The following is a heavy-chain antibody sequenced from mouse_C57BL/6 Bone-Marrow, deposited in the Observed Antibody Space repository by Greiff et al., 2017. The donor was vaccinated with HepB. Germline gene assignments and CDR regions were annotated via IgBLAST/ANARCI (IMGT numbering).Heavy chain of an antibody. CDR2: INPNNGGT. D-gene: IGHD2-5*01. CDR3: ARSNYVWYYAMDY. CDR1: GYTFTDYN. Sequence: VQLQQSGPELVKPGASVKIPCKASGYTFTDYNMDWVKQSHGKSLEWIGDINPNNGGTIYNQKFKGKATLTVDKSSSTAYMELRSLTSEDTAVYYCARSNYVWYYAMDYWGQGTSVTVSS. V-gene: IGHV1-18*01. J-gene: IGHJ4*01.